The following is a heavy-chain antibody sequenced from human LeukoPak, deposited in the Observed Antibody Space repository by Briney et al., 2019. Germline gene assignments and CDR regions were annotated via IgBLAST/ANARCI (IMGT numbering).Heavy chain of an antibody. J-gene: IGHJ4*02. CDR1: GGSISSNTYY. CDR3: ARRGGYDFSYDY. V-gene: IGHV4-39*01. D-gene: IGHD5-12*01. CDR2: IYYSECT. Sequence: SETLSLTCTVSGGSISSNTYYWGWIRQPPGKGLEWIGDIYYSECTYYNPSLKSRVTISIDTSKNQFSLKLSSVTTADTAVYYCARRGGYDFSYDYWGQGILVTVSS.